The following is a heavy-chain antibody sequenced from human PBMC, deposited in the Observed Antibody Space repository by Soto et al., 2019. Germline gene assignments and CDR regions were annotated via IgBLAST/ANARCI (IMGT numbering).Heavy chain of an antibody. Sequence: SETLSLTCTVSGGSISSGDYYWSWIRQPPGKGLEWIGYIYYSGSTNYNPSLKSRVTITVDTSKNQFSLKLSSVTAADTAVYYCARRALTMVRGISSYYFDYWGQGTLVTVSS. CDR3: ARRALTMVRGISSYYFDY. J-gene: IGHJ4*02. CDR2: IYYSGST. CDR1: GGSISSGDYY. D-gene: IGHD3-10*01. V-gene: IGHV4-30-4*01.